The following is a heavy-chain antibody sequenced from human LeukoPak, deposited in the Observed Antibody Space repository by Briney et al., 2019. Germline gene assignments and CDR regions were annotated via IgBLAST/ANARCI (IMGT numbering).Heavy chain of an antibody. Sequence: ASVKVSCKASGYTFTSYGISWVRQAPGQGLEWMGWISTYNGNTNYAQKLQGRVTMTTDTSTSTAYMELRSLRSDDTAVYYCATSTDYYYYYMDVWGKGTTVTVSS. CDR1: GYTFTSYG. CDR3: ATSTDYYYYYMDV. V-gene: IGHV1-18*01. CDR2: ISTYNGNT. D-gene: IGHD2/OR15-2a*01. J-gene: IGHJ6*03.